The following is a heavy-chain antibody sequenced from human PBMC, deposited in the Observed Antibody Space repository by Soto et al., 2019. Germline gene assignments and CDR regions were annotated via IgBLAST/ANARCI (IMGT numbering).Heavy chain of an antibody. Sequence: GGPLRLSCAASGFTFSSYSMNWVRQAPGKGLEWVSYISSSSSTIYYADSVKGRFTISRDNAKNSLYLQTNSLRDEDTAVYYCARGLGVANNWFDPWGQGTLVTVSS. CDR1: GFTFSSYS. CDR2: ISSSSSTI. CDR3: ARGLGVANNWFDP. J-gene: IGHJ5*02. V-gene: IGHV3-48*02. D-gene: IGHD2-21*01.